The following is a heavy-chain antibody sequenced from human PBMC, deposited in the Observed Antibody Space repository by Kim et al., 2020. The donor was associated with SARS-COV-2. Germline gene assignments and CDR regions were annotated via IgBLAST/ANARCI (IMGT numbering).Heavy chain of an antibody. J-gene: IGHJ6*02. D-gene: IGHD3-9*01. CDR2: ISAYNGNT. CDR1: GYTFTSYG. CDR3: ARDRRYDILTGTSNYYGMDV. Sequence: DSVKVSCKASGYTFTSYGISWVRQAPGQGLEWMGWISAYNGNTNYGQKLPGRVTMTTDTSTSTAYMELRSLRSDDTAVYYCARDRRYDILTGTSNYYGMDVWGQGTTVSVSS. V-gene: IGHV1-18*04.